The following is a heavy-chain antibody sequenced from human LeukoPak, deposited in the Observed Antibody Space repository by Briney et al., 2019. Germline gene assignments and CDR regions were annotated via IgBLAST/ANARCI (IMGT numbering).Heavy chain of an antibody. Sequence: PGGSLRLSCAASGFTFSSYAMSWVRQAPGKGLEWVSGISGSGGSTYYADSVKGRFTISRDNSKNTLYLQMNSLRAEDTALYYCAKARQYYYDSSGYDYWGQGTLVTVSS. CDR1: GFTFSSYA. CDR3: AKARQYYYDSSGYDY. V-gene: IGHV3-23*01. CDR2: ISGSGGST. D-gene: IGHD3-22*01. J-gene: IGHJ4*02.